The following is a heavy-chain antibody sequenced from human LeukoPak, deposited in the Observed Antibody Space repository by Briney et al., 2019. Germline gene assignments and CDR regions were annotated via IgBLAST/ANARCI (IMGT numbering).Heavy chain of an antibody. Sequence: SETLSLTCTVSGGSISSYYWSWIRQPPGKGLEWIGYIYYSGSTNYNPSLKSRVTISVDTSKNQFSLKLSSVTAADTAVYYCARVWEDIAAVIDYWGQGTLVTVSS. V-gene: IGHV4-59*01. CDR1: GGSISSYY. CDR3: ARVWEDIAAVIDY. D-gene: IGHD6-25*01. J-gene: IGHJ4*02. CDR2: IYYSGST.